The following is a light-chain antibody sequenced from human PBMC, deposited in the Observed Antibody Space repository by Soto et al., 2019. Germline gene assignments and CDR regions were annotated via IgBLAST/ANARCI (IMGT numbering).Light chain of an antibody. J-gene: IGKJ1*01. CDR1: QSVASNN. Sequence: EIVLTQSPGPLSLSPGERATLSCRASQSVASNNLAWYHQKPGQSPRLLIYGASSRATGIPDRFTGSGSGTDFILTISRLEPEDFAVYYCQQYGSSPRTFGQGTKVDIK. CDR3: QQYGSSPRT. CDR2: GAS. V-gene: IGKV3-20*01.